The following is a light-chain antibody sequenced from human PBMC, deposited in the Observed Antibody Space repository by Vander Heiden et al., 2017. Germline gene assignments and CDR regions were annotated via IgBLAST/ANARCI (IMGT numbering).Light chain of an antibody. V-gene: IGLV2-23*02. CDR2: EVS. CDR1: SSDVGSYNL. Sequence: QSALTQPVSVSGSPGQSITISCTGTSSDVGSYNLGSWYQQHPGKAPKLMIYEVSKRPSGVSNRFSGSKSGNTASLTSSGLQAEDEADYYCCSYAGSSTLYVFGTGTKVTVL. CDR3: CSYAGSSTLYV. J-gene: IGLJ1*01.